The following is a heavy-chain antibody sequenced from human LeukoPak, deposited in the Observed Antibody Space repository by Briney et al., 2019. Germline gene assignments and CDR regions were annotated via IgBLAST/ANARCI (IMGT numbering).Heavy chain of an antibody. CDR1: GFTFSSYG. CDR2: IWYDGSNK. D-gene: IGHD1-26*01. V-gene: IGHV3-33*01. CDR3: ASPQTPDGGSYFDY. J-gene: IGHJ4*02. Sequence: GGSLRLSCAASGFTFSSYGMHWVRQAPGKGLEWVAVIWYDGSNKYYADSVKGRFTISRDNSKNTLYLQMNSLRAEDTAVYYCASPQTPDGGSYFDYWGQGTLVIVSS.